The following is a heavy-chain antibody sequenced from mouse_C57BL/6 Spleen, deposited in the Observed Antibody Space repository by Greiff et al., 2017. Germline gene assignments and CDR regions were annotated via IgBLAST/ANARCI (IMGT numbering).Heavy chain of an antibody. V-gene: IGHV14-1*01. Sequence: VQLQQSGAELVRPGASVKLSCTASGFNINDYYMHWVKQRPEQGLEWIGRIDPEDGDTEYAPKFQGKATMTADTSSNTAYLQLSSLTSEDTAVYYCTRLLPYYDAMDYWGQGTSVTVSS. CDR2: IDPEDGDT. J-gene: IGHJ4*01. D-gene: IGHD1-1*01. CDR1: GFNINDYY. CDR3: TRLLPYYDAMDY.